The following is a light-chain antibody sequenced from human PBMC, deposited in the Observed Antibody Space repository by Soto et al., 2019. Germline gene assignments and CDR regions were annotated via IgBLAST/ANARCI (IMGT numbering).Light chain of an antibody. CDR1: SSDVGGYNY. CDR2: EVS. J-gene: IGLJ1*01. CDR3: NSYTSTTTLYV. V-gene: IGLV2-14*01. Sequence: QSALTQPASVSGSPGQSITISCTGTSSDVGGYNYVSWYQQHPGKAPKLMIYEVSNRPSGVSNRFSGSKAGNTASLTISGLQAEEEADYYCNSYTSTTTLYVFGTGTKLTVL.